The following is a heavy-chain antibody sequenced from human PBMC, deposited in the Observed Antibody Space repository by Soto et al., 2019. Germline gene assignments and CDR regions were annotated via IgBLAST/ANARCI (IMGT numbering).Heavy chain of an antibody. CDR3: ARGIRAAGYYYDYMDV. CDR1: GGSISSYY. CDR2: IYYSGST. Sequence: QVQLQESGPGLVKPSETLSLTCTVSGGSISSYYWSWIRQPPGKGLEWIGYIYYSGSTNYNPSLKSRVTISVDTSKNQFSLKLSSVTAADTAVYYCARGIRAAGYYYDYMDVWGKGTTVTVSS. J-gene: IGHJ6*03. D-gene: IGHD6-13*01. V-gene: IGHV4-59*01.